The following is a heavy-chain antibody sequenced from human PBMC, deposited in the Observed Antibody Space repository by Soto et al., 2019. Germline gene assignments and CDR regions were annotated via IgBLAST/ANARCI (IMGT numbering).Heavy chain of an antibody. V-gene: IGHV1-2*02. Sequence: CKASGYTFIGYYMHWVRQAPGQGLEWMGWINPNSGGTNSAQKFQGRVTMTRDTSISTAYMELSRLRYDDTAVYYCARESLDRDDAFDIWGQGTMVTVSS. CDR2: INPNSGGT. CDR3: ARESLDRDDAFDI. J-gene: IGHJ3*02. CDR1: GYTFIGYY. D-gene: IGHD1-1*01.